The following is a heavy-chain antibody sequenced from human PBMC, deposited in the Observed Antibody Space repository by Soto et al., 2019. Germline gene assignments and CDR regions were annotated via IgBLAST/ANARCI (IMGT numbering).Heavy chain of an antibody. D-gene: IGHD3-10*01. J-gene: IGHJ6*02. CDR2: ISDYNGNT. CDR1: GYTFSSYG. CDR3: AREGYYPGSGTYSPPRYYGMDV. Sequence: QVQLVQSGAEVKRAGASVKVSCKASGYTFSSYGLSWVRQAPGQGLEWMGWISDYNGNTHYAQKFQGRVIMTTDTSPRTAYMGWGSLGPADTAVYFCAREGYYPGSGTYSPPRYYGMDVWGQGTTVTVSS. V-gene: IGHV1-18*01.